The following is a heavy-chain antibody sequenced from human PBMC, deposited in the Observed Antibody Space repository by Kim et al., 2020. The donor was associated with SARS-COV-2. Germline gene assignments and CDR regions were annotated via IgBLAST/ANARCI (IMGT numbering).Heavy chain of an antibody. J-gene: IGHJ6*02. Sequence: GGSLRLSCAASGFIFSEYGMYWVRQSPGKGLEWVAGIFYDGSKTYYGDTVKGRFTISRDNSKNTLYLQMNSLRTEDTAVYYCVKRSSSFQFYYYGRDVWGRGTTVTVSS. V-gene: IGHV3-30*18. CDR3: VKRSSSFQFYYYGRDV. CDR1: GFIFSEYG. CDR2: IFYDGSKT.